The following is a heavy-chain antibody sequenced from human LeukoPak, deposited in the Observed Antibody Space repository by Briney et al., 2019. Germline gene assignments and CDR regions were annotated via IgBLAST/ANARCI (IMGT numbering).Heavy chain of an antibody. Sequence: GGSLRLSCAASGFTFSSYAMSWVRQAPGKGLEWVSAISGSGGSTYYADSVKGRFTISRDNFKNTLYLQMNSLRAEDTAVYYCAKDRGYGSGSYKADYWGQGTLVTVSS. CDR1: GFTFSSYA. J-gene: IGHJ4*02. CDR3: AKDRGYGSGSYKADY. D-gene: IGHD3-10*01. CDR2: ISGSGGST. V-gene: IGHV3-23*01.